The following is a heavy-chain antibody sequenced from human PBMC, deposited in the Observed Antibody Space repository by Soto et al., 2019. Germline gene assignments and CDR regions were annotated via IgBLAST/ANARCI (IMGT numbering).Heavy chain of an antibody. V-gene: IGHV3-53*04. J-gene: IGHJ5*02. CDR2: IYSGGST. D-gene: IGHD6-13*01. CDR3: ARGRVAAAGTPWFDP. CDR1: GFTVSSNS. Sequence: EVQLVESGGGLVQPGGSLRLSCAASGFTVSSNSMSWVRQAPGKGLEWVSVIYSGGSTYYADSVKGRFTISRHNSKNTLYLQMNSLRAEDTAVYYCARGRVAAAGTPWFDPWGQGTLVTVSS.